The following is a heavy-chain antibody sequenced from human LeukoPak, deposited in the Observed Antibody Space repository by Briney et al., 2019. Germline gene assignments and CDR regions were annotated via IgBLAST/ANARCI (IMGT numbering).Heavy chain of an antibody. CDR1: GFTFSSNY. V-gene: IGHV3-53*01. CDR3: ARGKSLHYYDSSGYQVGGYYFDY. Sequence: GGSLRLSCAASGFTFSSNYMSWVRQAPGKGLEWVSVIYSGGSTYYADSVKGRFTISRDNSKNTLYLQMNSLRAEDTAVYYCARGKSLHYYDSSGYQVGGYYFDYWGQGTLVTVSS. D-gene: IGHD3-22*01. J-gene: IGHJ4*02. CDR2: IYSGGST.